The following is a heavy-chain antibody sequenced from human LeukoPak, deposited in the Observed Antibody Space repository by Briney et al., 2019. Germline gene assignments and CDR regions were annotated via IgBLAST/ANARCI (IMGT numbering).Heavy chain of an antibody. V-gene: IGHV3-7*01. Sequence: GGSLRLSCAASGFTFSSYWMSWVRQAPGKGLEWVANIKQDGSEKYYVDSVKGRFTISRDNAKNSLYLQMNSLRAEDTAVYYCARVVRYFDWLSQDYFDYWGQGTLVTVSS. CDR1: GFTFSSYW. CDR3: ARVVRYFDWLSQDYFDY. CDR2: IKQDGSEK. J-gene: IGHJ4*02. D-gene: IGHD3-9*01.